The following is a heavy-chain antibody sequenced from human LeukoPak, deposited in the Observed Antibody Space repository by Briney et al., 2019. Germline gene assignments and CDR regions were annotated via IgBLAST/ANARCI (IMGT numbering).Heavy chain of an antibody. CDR3: ARALYGID. D-gene: IGHD2-8*01. V-gene: IGHV4-59*01. CDR1: GGSISSYY. CDR2: IYYSGST. Sequence: SETLSLTCTVSGGSISSYYWSWIRQPPGKGLEWIGYIYYSGSTNYNPSLKSRVTISVDTSKNQFSLKLSSVTAADTAVYYCARALYGIDWGQGTLVTVSS. J-gene: IGHJ4*02.